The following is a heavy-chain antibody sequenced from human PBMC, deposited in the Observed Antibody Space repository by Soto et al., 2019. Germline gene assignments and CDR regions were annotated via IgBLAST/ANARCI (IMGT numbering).Heavy chain of an antibody. CDR3: VRDDDNLDNGLDH. CDR2: IPHDGTYQ. Sequence: QVQLVESGGGVVQPGRSLRLSCTASGFTFSKYGMHWVRQAPGKGLQWVAVIPHDGTYQYYLDSVKGRFTISRDNSKDTLYLQMNSLRVVDTAVYYCVRDDDNLDNGLDHWGQGTLVTVSS. D-gene: IGHD1-1*01. V-gene: IGHV3-30*19. CDR1: GFTFSKYG. J-gene: IGHJ4*02.